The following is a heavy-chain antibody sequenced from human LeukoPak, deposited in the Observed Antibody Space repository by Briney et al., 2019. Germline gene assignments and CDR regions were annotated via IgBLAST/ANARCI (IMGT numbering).Heavy chain of an antibody. CDR3: ARDPHYSSSRSRYYYYMDV. D-gene: IGHD6-13*01. J-gene: IGHJ6*03. CDR1: GFTFSSYW. V-gene: IGHV3-7*01. Sequence: GGSLRLSCAASGFTFSSYWMSWVRQAPGKGLEWVANIKQDGSEKYYVDSVKGRFTISRDNAKNSLYLQMNSLRAEDTAVYYCARDPHYSSSRSRYYYYMDVWGKGTTVTISS. CDR2: IKQDGSEK.